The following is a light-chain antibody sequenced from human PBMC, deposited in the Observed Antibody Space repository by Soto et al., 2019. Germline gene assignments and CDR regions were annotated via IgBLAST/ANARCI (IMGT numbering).Light chain of an antibody. CDR2: AAS. J-gene: IGKJ4*01. Sequence: DIQMTQSPSSLSASVGDRVTITCRASQGITNYLAWYQQKPGKVPKLLIYAASTLQSGVPSRFSGSRSGTDFTVTISSLQPEDVATYHCQKYNSAPPLTFGGGTKVEIK. CDR1: QGITNY. V-gene: IGKV1-27*01. CDR3: QKYNSAPPLT.